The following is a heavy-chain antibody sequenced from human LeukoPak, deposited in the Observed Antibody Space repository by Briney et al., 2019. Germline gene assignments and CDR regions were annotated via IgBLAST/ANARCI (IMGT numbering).Heavy chain of an antibody. CDR3: ARISLTGKEYYFDY. CDR1: GGSISSSSYY. J-gene: IGHJ4*02. CDR2: IYYSGST. D-gene: IGHD7-27*01. Sequence: PSETLSLTCTVSGGSISSSSYYWGWIRQPPGKGLEWIGSIYYSGSTYYNPSLKSRVTISVDTSKNQFSLKLSSVTAADTAVYYCARISLTGKEYYFDYWGQGTLVTVSS. V-gene: IGHV4-39*07.